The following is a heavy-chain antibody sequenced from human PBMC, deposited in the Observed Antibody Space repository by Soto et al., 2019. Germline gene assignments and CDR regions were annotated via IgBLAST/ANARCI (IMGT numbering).Heavy chain of an antibody. Sequence: QVQLVQPAAELKKPGSSVNVYCMTSGYTFTSYDITGVRQAPGQGLEWMGWINVYSGTTHYAQKFQGRPTITTDTSRGIAFMELSRLNFDDTGVYFCARKMSGWPKFDWWGQGTLVTVSA. V-gene: IGHV1-18*04. CDR3: ARKMSGWPKFDW. J-gene: IGHJ4*02. CDR2: INVYSGTT. D-gene: IGHD6-19*01. CDR1: GYTFTSYD.